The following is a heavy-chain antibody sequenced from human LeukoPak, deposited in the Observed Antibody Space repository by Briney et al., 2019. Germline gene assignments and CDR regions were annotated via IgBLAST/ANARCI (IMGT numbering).Heavy chain of an antibody. CDR1: GYTFTGYY. V-gene: IGHV1-2*02. Sequence: ASVKVSCKASGYTFTGYYMHWVRQAPGQGLEWMGWINPNSGGTNYAQKFQGRVTMTRDTSISTAYMELSRLRSDDTAVYYCARGYYDFWSGYLGAGDAFDIWGQGTMVTVSS. CDR2: INPNSGGT. D-gene: IGHD3-3*01. CDR3: ARGYYDFWSGYLGAGDAFDI. J-gene: IGHJ3*02.